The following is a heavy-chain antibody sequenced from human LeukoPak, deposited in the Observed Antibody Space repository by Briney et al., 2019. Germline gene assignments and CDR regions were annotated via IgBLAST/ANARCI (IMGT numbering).Heavy chain of an antibody. J-gene: IGHJ5*02. CDR1: GFTFSSYA. CDR2: IGGSGGST. Sequence: GGSLRPSCAASGFTFSSYAMSWVRQAPGKGLEWVSAIGGSGGSTYYAASGKGRFTISRDNSKNTLYLQMNSLRAKDTAVDYCAKALGIVVVPAASPTPFDPWGQGTLVTVSS. V-gene: IGHV3-23*01. CDR3: AKALGIVVVPAASPTPFDP. D-gene: IGHD2-2*03.